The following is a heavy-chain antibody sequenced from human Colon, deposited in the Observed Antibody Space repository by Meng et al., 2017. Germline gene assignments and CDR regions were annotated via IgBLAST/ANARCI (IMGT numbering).Heavy chain of an antibody. D-gene: IGHD1-26*01. V-gene: IGHV4-61*01. Sequence: QVPLPESGPGLLRPSETLSLTCTVSGGSVSSGCHYWSWIRQPPGKGLEFIAYVDYSGNTNYNPSLKGRVTTSIDMSKSQFSLKVSSVTAADTAVYYCAIGPWEVDYWGQGLLVTVSS. J-gene: IGHJ4*02. CDR2: VDYSGNT. CDR3: AIGPWEVDY. CDR1: GGSVSSGCHY.